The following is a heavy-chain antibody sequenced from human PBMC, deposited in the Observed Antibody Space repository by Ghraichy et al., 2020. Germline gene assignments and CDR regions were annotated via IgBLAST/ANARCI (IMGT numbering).Heavy chain of an antibody. CDR2: INPSGGST. D-gene: IGHD5-12*01. CDR3: ATSGYDYGGFDY. CDR1: GYTFTSYY. V-gene: IGHV1-46*01. Sequence: ASVKVSCKASGYTFTSYYMHWVRQAPGQGLEWMGIINPSGGSTSYAQKFQGRVTMTRDTSTSTVYMELSSLRSEDTAVYYCATSGYDYGGFDYWGQGTLVTVSS. J-gene: IGHJ4*02.